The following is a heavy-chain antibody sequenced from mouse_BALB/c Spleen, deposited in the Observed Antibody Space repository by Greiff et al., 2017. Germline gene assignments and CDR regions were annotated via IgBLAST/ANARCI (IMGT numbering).Heavy chain of an antibody. Sequence: EVQVVESGGGLVKPGGSLKLSCAASGFTFSSYAMSWVRQTPEKRLEWVASISSGGSTYYPDSVKGRFTISRDNARNILYLQMSSLRSEDTAMYYCANYYGSSYGYYFDNWGQGTTLTVSS. CDR2: ISSGGST. V-gene: IGHV5-6-5*01. D-gene: IGHD1-1*01. CDR3: ANYYGSSYGYYFDN. J-gene: IGHJ2*01. CDR1: GFTFSSYA.